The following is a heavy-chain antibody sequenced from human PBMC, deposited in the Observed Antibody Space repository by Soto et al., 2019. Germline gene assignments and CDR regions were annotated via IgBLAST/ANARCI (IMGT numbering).Heavy chain of an antibody. CDR3: ARDGEGF. V-gene: IGHV3-74*01. CDR2: INADGSET. D-gene: IGHD2-21*01. Sequence: GGSVRLSXAASGFTFSSNWMHWVRRVPGRGLVWVSRINADGSETNYEDSVEGRFTISRDNPKNTLYLQMNSLRAEDTAVYYCARDGEGFWGQGTLVTVSS. J-gene: IGHJ4*02. CDR1: GFTFSSNW.